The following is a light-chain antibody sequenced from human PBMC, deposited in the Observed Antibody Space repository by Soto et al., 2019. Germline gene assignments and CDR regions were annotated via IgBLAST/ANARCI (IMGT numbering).Light chain of an antibody. V-gene: IGKV1-5*03. CDR2: KAS. CDR3: QQYNSYSRT. CDR1: QSISSW. J-gene: IGKJ1*01. Sequence: DIQMTPSPSTLSATIGDRVTITCRASQSISSWLAWYQQKPGKAPKLLIYKASSLESGVPSRFSGSGSETEFTLTISSLQPDDFATYYCQQYNSYSRTFGQGTKVDIK.